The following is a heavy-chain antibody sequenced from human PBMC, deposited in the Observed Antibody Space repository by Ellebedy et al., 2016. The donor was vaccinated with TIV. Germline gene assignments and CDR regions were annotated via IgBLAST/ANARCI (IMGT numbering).Heavy chain of an antibody. D-gene: IGHD2-21*02. CDR3: ARGRAREFTHVTLDY. CDR1: GYSFTNYW. V-gene: IGHV5-51*01. CDR2: IYPGDSDT. J-gene: IGHJ4*02. Sequence: GESLKISCKGSGYSFTNYWIAWVRQMPGEGLEWMGIIYPGDSDTRYSPSFQGQVIISADKSISTAYLQWSSLKASDTAMYYCARGRAREFTHVTLDYWGQGTLVTVSS.